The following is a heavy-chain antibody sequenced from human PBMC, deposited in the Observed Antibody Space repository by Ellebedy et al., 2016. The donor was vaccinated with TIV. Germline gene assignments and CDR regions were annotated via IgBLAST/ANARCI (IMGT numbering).Heavy chain of an antibody. V-gene: IGHV3-48*01. D-gene: IGHD3-10*01. CDR2: ISGNGSII. J-gene: IGHJ4*02. Sequence: GESLKISCEGSGFTSINYGMNWVRQAPGKGLEWISYISGNGSIIYYADSVKGRFTISRDHAKNLLYLQLNSLRTEDTAVYYCARIFGANHFDYWGQGTLVTVSS. CDR1: GFTSINYG. CDR3: ARIFGANHFDY.